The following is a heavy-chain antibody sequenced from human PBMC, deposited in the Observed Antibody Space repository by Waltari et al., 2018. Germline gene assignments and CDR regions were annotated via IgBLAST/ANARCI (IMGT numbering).Heavy chain of an antibody. J-gene: IGHJ2*01. D-gene: IGHD2-2*01. CDR1: GGSISSYY. CDR3: ARAVGYCSSTSCHWYFDL. Sequence: QVQLQESGPGLVKPSETLSLTCTVSGGSISSYYWSWIRQPAGKGLEWIGRIYTSVSTNNNHARKSRVTMSVDTSKNQFSLKLSSVTAADTAVYYCARAVGYCSSTSCHWYFDLWGRGTLVTVSS. V-gene: IGHV4-4*07. CDR2: IYTSVST.